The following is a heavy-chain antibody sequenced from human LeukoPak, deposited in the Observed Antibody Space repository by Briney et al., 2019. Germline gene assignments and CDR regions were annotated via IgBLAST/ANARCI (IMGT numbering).Heavy chain of an antibody. J-gene: IGHJ3*02. D-gene: IGHD4-23*01. V-gene: IGHV1-18*01. CDR2: ISVYNGNT. CDR3: ARGLDYGGNTLVLSASDM. Sequence: EASVKVSCKASGSTFTNYGISWVRQAPGQGLEWMGWISVYNGNTKYAQNLQGRATMTTDTPTSTAYMELRSLRSDDTAVYYCARGLDYGGNTLVLSASDMWGQGTMVTVSS. CDR1: GSTFTNYG.